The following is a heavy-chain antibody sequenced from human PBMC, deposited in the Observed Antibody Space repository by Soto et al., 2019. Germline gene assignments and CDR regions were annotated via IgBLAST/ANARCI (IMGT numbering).Heavy chain of an antibody. V-gene: IGHV3-53*01. Sequence: EVQLVESGGGLIQPGGSLRLSCAASGFTVSSDYMCWVRQAPGKGLEWVSVIYTGGSTYYADSVKGRFTFSRDNSKNTLYLQMNSLRAEDTAVYYCARAYGGNPALFDPWGQGTLVTVSS. J-gene: IGHJ5*02. D-gene: IGHD4-17*01. CDR2: IYTGGST. CDR3: ARAYGGNPALFDP. CDR1: GFTVSSDY.